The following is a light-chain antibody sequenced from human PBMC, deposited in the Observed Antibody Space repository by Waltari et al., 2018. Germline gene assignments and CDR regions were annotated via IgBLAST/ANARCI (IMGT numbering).Light chain of an antibody. CDR2: GTS. CDR1: QSVSSNS. V-gene: IGKV3-20*01. CDR3: QQYDGEVVT. Sequence: IVLTQSPGTLSLSPGERATLSCRASQSVSSNSLSWYQQKLGQAPRLLIYGTSSRPTGIPDRFSGSGSGTDFTLTISRLEPEDFAVYYCQQYDGEVVTFGGGTKVEI. J-gene: IGKJ4*01.